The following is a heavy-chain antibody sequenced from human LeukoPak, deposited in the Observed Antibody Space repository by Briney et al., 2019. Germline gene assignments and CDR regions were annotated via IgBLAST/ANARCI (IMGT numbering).Heavy chain of an antibody. J-gene: IGHJ6*02. CDR3: ARDLVTWIQLWLSYYYYGMDV. CDR2: ISYDGSNK. Sequence: GGSLRLSCAASGFTFSSYWMSWVRQAPGKGLEWVAVISYDGSNKYYADSVKGRFTISRDNSKNTLYLQMNSLRAEDTAVYYCARDLVTWIQLWLSYYYYGMDVWGQGTTVTVSS. D-gene: IGHD5-18*01. V-gene: IGHV3-30*03. CDR1: GFTFSSYW.